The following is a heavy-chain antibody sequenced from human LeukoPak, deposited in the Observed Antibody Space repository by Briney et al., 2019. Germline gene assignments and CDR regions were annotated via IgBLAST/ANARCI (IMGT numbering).Heavy chain of an antibody. J-gene: IGHJ4*02. Sequence: PGGSLRLSCAASGFTFTNYWMHWVRQVAGKGLVWVSRINGDLTNTTYADSVKGRFTISRDNSKNTLYLQMSSLRADDTAVYYCARRSVTTFDYWGQGTLVTVSS. CDR1: GFTFTNYW. D-gene: IGHD4-17*01. V-gene: IGHV3-74*03. CDR3: ARRSVTTFDY. CDR2: INGDLTNT.